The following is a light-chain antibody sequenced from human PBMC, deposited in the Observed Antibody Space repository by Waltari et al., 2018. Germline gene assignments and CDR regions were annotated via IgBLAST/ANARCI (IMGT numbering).Light chain of an antibody. CDR2: EVT. J-gene: IGLJ1*01. V-gene: IGLV2-23*02. CDR3: CSYAGLGIYV. CDR1: SSAVGHYHL. Sequence: QSGLTQPASVSGSPGQSLTVSCTGTSSAVGHYHLVSWYQQYPGKAPKLMVYEVTKRTSGVSDRFSGSKSGNTASLTISGLQSEDEADYYCCSYAGLGIYVFGTGTKVTVL.